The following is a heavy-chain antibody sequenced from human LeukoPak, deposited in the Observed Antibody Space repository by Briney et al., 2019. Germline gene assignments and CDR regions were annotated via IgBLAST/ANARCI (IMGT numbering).Heavy chain of an antibody. D-gene: IGHD6-13*01. J-gene: IGHJ4*02. CDR1: GFAVSSNY. CDR3: ARHIAAADYFDY. Sequence: GGSLRLSCAASGFAVSSNYMSWVRQAPGKGLEWVSVIYSGGGTFYADSVKGRFTISRGNSKNTLYLQMHSLRAEDTAVYYCARHIAAADYFDYWGQGTLVTVSS. V-gene: IGHV3-53*01. CDR2: IYSGGGT.